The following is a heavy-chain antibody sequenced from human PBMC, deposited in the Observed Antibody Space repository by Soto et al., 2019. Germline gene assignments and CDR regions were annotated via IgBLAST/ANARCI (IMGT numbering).Heavy chain of an antibody. CDR3: ARGSPDSYPGSRIFGF. J-gene: IGHJ4*02. Sequence: XGSLRLSCVASGLTFGSRAMSWVRQAPGEGLQWVSTITDTGGDAKYADSVRGRFVISRDNSKKTLYLQMTSLTAEDSAMYFCARGSPDSYPGSRIFGFWGRGTLVTVSS. V-gene: IGHV3-23*01. CDR1: GLTFGSRA. CDR2: ITDTGGDA. D-gene: IGHD3-10*01.